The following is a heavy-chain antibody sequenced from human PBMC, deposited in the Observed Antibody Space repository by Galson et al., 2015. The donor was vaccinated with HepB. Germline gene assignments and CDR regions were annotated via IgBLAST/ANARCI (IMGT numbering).Heavy chain of an antibody. J-gene: IGHJ3*02. CDR2: INPSGGST. D-gene: IGHD1-26*01. CDR1: GYTFTSYY. V-gene: IGHV1-46*01. Sequence: SVKVSCKASGYTFTSYYMHWVRQAPGQGLEWMGIINPSGGSTSYAQKFQGRVTMTRDTSTSTVYMELSSLRSEDTAVYYCARVLRVGGARGGRAFDIWGQGTMVTVSS. CDR3: ARVLRVGGARGGRAFDI.